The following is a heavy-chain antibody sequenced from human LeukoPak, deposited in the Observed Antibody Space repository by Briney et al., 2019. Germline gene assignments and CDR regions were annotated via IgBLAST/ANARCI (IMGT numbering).Heavy chain of an antibody. CDR1: GYSISSGYY. CDR3: ARGWNWGIDS. V-gene: IGHV4-38-2*01. Sequence: SETLSLTCAVSGYSISSGYYWGWIRQPPGKGLEWIGIIYHSGSTYYNPSLKSRVTISVDTSKKQFSLKLRYVTAADTAVYYCARGWNWGIDSWGQGTLVTVSS. J-gene: IGHJ4*02. D-gene: IGHD7-27*01. CDR2: IYHSGST.